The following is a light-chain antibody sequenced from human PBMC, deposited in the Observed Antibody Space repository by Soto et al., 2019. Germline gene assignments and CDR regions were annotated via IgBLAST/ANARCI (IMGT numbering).Light chain of an antibody. CDR2: DAS. V-gene: IGKV3-11*01. J-gene: IGKJ5*01. Sequence: EIVLTQSPSTLSLSPGERATLSCRASQSVSSSLAWYQQKPGQAPRLLIYDASNRATGIPARFSGSGSGTDFTLTISSSEPEDFAVYYCQQRSNWPPITFGQGTRLEIK. CDR1: QSVSSS. CDR3: QQRSNWPPIT.